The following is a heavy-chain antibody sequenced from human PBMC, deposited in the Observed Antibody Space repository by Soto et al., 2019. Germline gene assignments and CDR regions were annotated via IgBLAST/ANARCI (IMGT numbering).Heavy chain of an antibody. CDR1: RYTFTSYG. D-gene: IGHD5-12*01. V-gene: IGHV1-18*01. CDR3: ARDRPDGYKVYSY. J-gene: IGHJ4*02. Sequence: ASVKVSSKASRYTFTSYGSSSPRQAPGQGLEWMGWISAYNGNTNYAQKLQGRVTMTTDTSTSTAYMELRSLRSDDTAVYYCARDRPDGYKVYSYWGQGTLVTVS. CDR2: ISAYNGNT.